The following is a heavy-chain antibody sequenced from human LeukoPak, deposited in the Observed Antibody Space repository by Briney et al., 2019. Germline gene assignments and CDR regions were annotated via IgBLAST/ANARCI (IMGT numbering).Heavy chain of an antibody. CDR3: ARESPKFPYYYYGMDV. Sequence: PGGSLRLSCAASGFTFSSYEMNWVRQAPGKGREWVSYISSSGSTIYYADPVKGRFTISRDNAKNSLYLQMNSLRAEDTAVYYCARESPKFPYYYYGMDVWGKGTTVTVSS. V-gene: IGHV3-48*03. CDR2: ISSSGSTI. J-gene: IGHJ6*04. CDR1: GFTFSSYE.